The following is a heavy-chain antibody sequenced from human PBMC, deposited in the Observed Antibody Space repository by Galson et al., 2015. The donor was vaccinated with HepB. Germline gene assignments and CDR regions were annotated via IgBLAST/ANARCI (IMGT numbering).Heavy chain of an antibody. CDR3: AREYCGGDCYPLLSNYGMDV. J-gene: IGHJ6*02. Sequence: SLRLSCAASGFNFGDHYMDWVRQAPGKGLEWIGRSRNKANSYTTQYAASVQGRFTISRDDSKPFLYLQMNSLRAEDTAVYYCAREYCGGDCYPLLSNYGMDVWGQGTTVTVSS. V-gene: IGHV3-72*01. CDR2: SRNKANSYTT. CDR1: GFNFGDHY. D-gene: IGHD2-21*02.